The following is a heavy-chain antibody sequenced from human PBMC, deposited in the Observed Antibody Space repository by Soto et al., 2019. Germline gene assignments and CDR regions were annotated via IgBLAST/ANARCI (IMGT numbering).Heavy chain of an antibody. Sequence: PSXTLSLTCSVSGASMSRHYWSWIRQPPGKGLEWIGYIYYSGSTNYNPSLKSRVTISVDTSKNQFSLKLSSVTAADTAVYYCARSDGRYWGQGTLVTVSS. CDR2: IYYSGST. CDR1: GASMSRHY. J-gene: IGHJ4*02. V-gene: IGHV4-59*11. CDR3: ARSDGRY.